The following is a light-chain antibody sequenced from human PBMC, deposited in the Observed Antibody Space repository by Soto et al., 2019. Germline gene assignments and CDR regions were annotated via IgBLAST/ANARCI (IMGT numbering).Light chain of an antibody. Sequence: QSALTQPPSASGSPGQSVTISCTGSSSDVGGYKYVSWYQQHPGKAPKVMIYEVNKRPSGVPDRFSGSKSGNTASLTVSGLQAEDEADYYCTSYAGSNSFVFGTGTKVTVL. CDR1: SSDVGGYKY. CDR3: TSYAGSNSFV. J-gene: IGLJ1*01. V-gene: IGLV2-8*01. CDR2: EVN.